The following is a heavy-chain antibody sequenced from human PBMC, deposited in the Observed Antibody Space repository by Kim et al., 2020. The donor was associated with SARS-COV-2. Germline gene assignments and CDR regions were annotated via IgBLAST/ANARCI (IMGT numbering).Heavy chain of an antibody. V-gene: IGHV3-30*18. Sequence: GGSLRLSCAASGFAFNIYGMHWVRQAPGKGLEWVAVISYDGSNEYYADSVKGRFTISRDNSKNTLFLQMNSLGAEDTAVYYCGKKVPSVAGTGIDYWGQGTLVTVSS. D-gene: IGHD6-19*01. J-gene: IGHJ4*02. CDR3: GKKVPSVAGTGIDY. CDR1: GFAFNIYG. CDR2: ISYDGSNE.